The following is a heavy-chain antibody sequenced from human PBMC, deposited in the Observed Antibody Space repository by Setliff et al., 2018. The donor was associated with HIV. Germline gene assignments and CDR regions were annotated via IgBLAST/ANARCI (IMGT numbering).Heavy chain of an antibody. J-gene: IGHJ4*02. D-gene: IGHD2-2*01. CDR3: ARARVGYCSSTSCYGVYYFDY. CDR2: INPNSGGT. Sequence: ASVKVSCKASGYTFTSYAMHWVRQAPGQGLEWMGWINPNSGGTNYAQKFQGWVTMTRDTSISTAYMELSRLRSDDTAVYYCARARVGYCSSTSCYGVYYFDYWGQGTLVTVSS. CDR1: GYTFTSYA. V-gene: IGHV1-2*04.